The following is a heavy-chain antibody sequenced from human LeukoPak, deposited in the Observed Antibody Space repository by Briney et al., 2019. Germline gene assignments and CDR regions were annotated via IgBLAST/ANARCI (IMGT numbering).Heavy chain of an antibody. J-gene: IGHJ6*02. V-gene: IGHV3-11*01. CDR1: GFTFSDYY. CDR2: ISSSGSTI. CDR3: ARSRRPSHYYYYGMDV. Sequence: PGGSLRLSCAASGFTFSDYYMSWIRQAPGKGLEWVSYISSSGSTIYYADSVKGRFTISRDNAKNSLYLQMNSLRAEDTAVYYCARSRRPSHYYYYGMDVWGQGTTVTVSS.